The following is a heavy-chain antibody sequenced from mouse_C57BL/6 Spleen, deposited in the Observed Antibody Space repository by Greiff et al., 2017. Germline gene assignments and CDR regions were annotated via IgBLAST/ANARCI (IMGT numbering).Heavy chain of an antibody. V-gene: IGHV1-72*01. CDR2: IDPNSGGT. Sequence: VQLQQSGAELVKPGASVKLSCKASGYTFTSYWMHWVKQRPGRGLEWIGRIDPNSGGTKYNEKFKSKATLTVDKPSSTAYMQLSSLTSEDSAVYYCAFTYYSNYDYFDYWGQGTTLTVSS. CDR3: AFTYYSNYDYFDY. CDR1: GYTFTSYW. D-gene: IGHD2-5*01. J-gene: IGHJ2*01.